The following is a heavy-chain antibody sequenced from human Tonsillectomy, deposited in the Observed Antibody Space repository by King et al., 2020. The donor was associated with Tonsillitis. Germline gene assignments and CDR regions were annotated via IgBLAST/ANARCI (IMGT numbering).Heavy chain of an antibody. Sequence: VQLVESGGGLVQPGGSLRLSCAASGFTFISYEMNWVRQAPGKGLEWVSYISSSGSTIYYADFVKGRFTISRDNAKNSLSLQMNSLRAEDTAVYYCARDTTYYYDSSGYFPWGQGTLVTVSS. CDR2: ISSSGSTI. V-gene: IGHV3-48*03. CDR1: GFTFISYE. D-gene: IGHD3-22*01. J-gene: IGHJ5*02. CDR3: ARDTTYYYDSSGYFP.